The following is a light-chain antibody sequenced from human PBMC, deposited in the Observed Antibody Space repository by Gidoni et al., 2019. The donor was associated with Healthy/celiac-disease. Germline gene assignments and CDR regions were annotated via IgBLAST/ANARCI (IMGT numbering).Light chain of an antibody. V-gene: IGKV1-39*01. J-gene: IGKJ2*01. CDR3: QQSYSTPHT. Sequence: DIQMTQSPSFLSASVGDRVTITCRASQSIRSYLNWYQQKPGKAPKLLIYAASCLQSGVPSRFRGRGSGTDFTLTISSLQPEDFATYYCQQSYSTPHTFXQXTKLEIK. CDR2: AAS. CDR1: QSIRSY.